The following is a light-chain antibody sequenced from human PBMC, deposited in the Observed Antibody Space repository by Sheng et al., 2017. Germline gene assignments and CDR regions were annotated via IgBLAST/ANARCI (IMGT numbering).Light chain of an antibody. Sequence: QSALTQPASVSGSPGQSITISCTGTSSDIGTYKYVSWYQQHPGKVPQVMIYDVNNRPSGVSNRFSGSKSGNTASLTVSGLQAEDEAYYYCSSYAGNNNFYVFGTGTKVTVL. J-gene: IGLJ1*01. CDR2: DVN. CDR3: SSYAGNNNFYV. V-gene: IGLV2-14*01. CDR1: SSDIGTYKY.